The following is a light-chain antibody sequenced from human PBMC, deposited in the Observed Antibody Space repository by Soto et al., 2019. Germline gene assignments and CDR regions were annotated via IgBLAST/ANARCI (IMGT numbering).Light chain of an antibody. V-gene: IGKV3-15*01. Sequence: EIVMTQSPATLSVSPGERATLSCRASQSVSSNLAWYQQKPGQAPRLLIYGASTRATGIPARFSGSGSGTEFTLTISSLQSEDFAVDYCQQYNNWPPTFAHGPKVDIK. CDR3: QQYNNWPPT. CDR1: QSVSSN. J-gene: IGKJ1*01. CDR2: GAS.